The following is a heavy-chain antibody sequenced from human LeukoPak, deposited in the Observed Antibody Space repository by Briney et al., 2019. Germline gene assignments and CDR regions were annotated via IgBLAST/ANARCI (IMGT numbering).Heavy chain of an antibody. CDR3: ARRAGEYSHPYDY. J-gene: IGHJ4*02. V-gene: IGHV3-53*01. Sequence: GGSLRLSCAASGITFSNAWMSWVRQAPGKGLEWVSFIYSGGKTHSSDSVKGRFTISRDNSKNTLYLQMSSLRAEDTAIYYCARRAGEYSHPYDYWGQGTLVTVSS. D-gene: IGHD2-15*01. CDR1: GITFSNAW. CDR2: IYSGGKT.